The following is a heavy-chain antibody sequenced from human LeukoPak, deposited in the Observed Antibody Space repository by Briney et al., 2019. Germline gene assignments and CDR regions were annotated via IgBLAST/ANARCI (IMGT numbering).Heavy chain of an antibody. CDR3: AREGLLWFGDPSPVDY. D-gene: IGHD3-10*01. J-gene: IGHJ4*02. V-gene: IGHV1-18*01. Sequence: ASVEVSCKASGYTFTSYGINWVRQAPGQGLEWMGWISDYNGNTNYAQKLQGRVTMTRDTSTSTVYMELSSLRSEDTAVYYCAREGLLWFGDPSPVDYWGQGTLVTVSS. CDR2: ISDYNGNT. CDR1: GYTFTSYG.